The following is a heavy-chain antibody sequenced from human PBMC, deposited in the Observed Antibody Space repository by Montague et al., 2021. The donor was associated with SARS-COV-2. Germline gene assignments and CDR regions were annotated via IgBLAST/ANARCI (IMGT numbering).Heavy chain of an antibody. D-gene: IGHD6-19*01. J-gene: IGHJ6*03. CDR2: IYFDGRS. CDR3: VRHGGGWYVDAYYMDV. Sequence: SETLSLTCNVSPGSISSFFWSWIRQPPGGGLEWIGYIYFDGRSDYNPSLKSRVTISMDTSKNQFSLRLTSVTAADTAVYYCVRHGGGWYVDAYYMDVWGKGTTVIVSS. CDR1: PGSISSFF. V-gene: IGHV4-59*08.